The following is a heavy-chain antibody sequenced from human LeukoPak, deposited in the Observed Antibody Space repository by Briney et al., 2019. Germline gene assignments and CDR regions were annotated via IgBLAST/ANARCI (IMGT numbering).Heavy chain of an antibody. V-gene: IGHV4-31*03. Sequence: SETLSLTCTVSGGSISSGGYYWSWIRQHPGKGLEWIGYIYYSGSTYYNPSLKSRVTISVDTSKNQFSLKLSSVTAADTAVYYCARGPLHYDRSGYFPYYYYYYMDVWGKGTTVTVSS. CDR3: ARGPLHYDRSGYFPYYYYYYMDV. CDR1: GGSISSGGYY. D-gene: IGHD3-22*01. CDR2: IYYSGST. J-gene: IGHJ6*03.